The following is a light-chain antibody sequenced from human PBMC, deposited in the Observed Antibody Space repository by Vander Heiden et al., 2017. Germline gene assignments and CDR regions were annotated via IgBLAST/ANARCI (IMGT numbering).Light chain of an antibody. CDR2: DVT. CDR1: SSDVGGYNS. V-gene: IGLV2-14*03. CDR3: SSYTSSSTLV. J-gene: IGLJ1*01. Sequence: QSALTQHASVSGSPGQSLALSCTGTSSDVGGYNSDSWYQQHPGKAPKLVIYDVTYRPSGVSNRFSGSKSGNTASLTISGLQNEDEADYYCSSYTSSSTLVFGTGTKVTVL.